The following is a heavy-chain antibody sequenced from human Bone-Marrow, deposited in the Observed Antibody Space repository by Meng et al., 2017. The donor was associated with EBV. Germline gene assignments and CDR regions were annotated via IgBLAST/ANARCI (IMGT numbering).Heavy chain of an antibody. J-gene: IGHJ4*02. CDR3: SRSNWYPDY. CDR1: GFTFSNYW. Sequence: VRLVEAGGGFVPPGGVLSLACAAFGFTFSNYWLHGVRQVPGKGLVWVSRINVDGSDTIYADSVKCRFTISRDNGKNTLYLQMNSLRADDTAGYSCSRSNWYPDYWGQGTLVTVSS. D-gene: IGHD6-13*01. CDR2: INVDGSDT. V-gene: IGHV3-74*01.